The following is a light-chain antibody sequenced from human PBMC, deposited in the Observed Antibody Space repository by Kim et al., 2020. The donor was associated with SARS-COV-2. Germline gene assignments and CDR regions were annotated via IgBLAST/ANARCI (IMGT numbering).Light chain of an antibody. CDR3: QQYGSAPPT. Sequence: SPGHRATLSCRASQSISSNYIAWYQKKPGQAPRLVIYDAFSRATGIPDRFSGSGSGTDFTLTISRLEPEDFAVYHCQQYGSAPPTFGQGTRLEIK. V-gene: IGKV3-20*01. J-gene: IGKJ5*01. CDR2: DAF. CDR1: QSISSNY.